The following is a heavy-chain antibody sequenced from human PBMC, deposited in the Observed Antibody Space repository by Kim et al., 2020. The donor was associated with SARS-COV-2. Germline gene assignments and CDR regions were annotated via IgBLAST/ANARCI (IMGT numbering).Heavy chain of an antibody. Sequence: GSLRLSCAVYGGSFSGYYWSWIRQPPGKGLEWIGEINHSGSTNYNPSLKSRVTISVDTSKNQFSLKLSSVTAADTAVYYCARGGHYLITMVRGLGAFDIWGQGTMVTVSS. CDR1: GGSFSGYY. CDR2: INHSGST. V-gene: IGHV4-34*01. J-gene: IGHJ3*02. CDR3: ARGGHYLITMVRGLGAFDI. D-gene: IGHD3-10*01.